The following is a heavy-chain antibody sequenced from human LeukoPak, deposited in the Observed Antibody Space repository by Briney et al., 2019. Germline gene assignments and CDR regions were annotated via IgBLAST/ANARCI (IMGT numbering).Heavy chain of an antibody. D-gene: IGHD5-18*01. CDR2: IDPSDSYT. J-gene: IGHJ4*02. CDR1: GYSFTTYW. Sequence: GGSLKISCKGSGYSFTTYWISWVRQMPGKGLEWMGRIDPSDSYTDYSPSFRGHVTISADKSISTAYLQWSSLKASDTAMYYCARRSGYHDYWGQGTLVTVSS. CDR3: ARRSGYHDY. V-gene: IGHV5-10-1*01.